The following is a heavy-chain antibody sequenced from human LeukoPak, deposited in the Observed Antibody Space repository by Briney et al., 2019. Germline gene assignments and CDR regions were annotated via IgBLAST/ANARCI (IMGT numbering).Heavy chain of an antibody. CDR1: GFTFSSHR. V-gene: IGHV3-66*01. Sequence: PGGSLRLSCVASGFTFSSHRMHWVRQAPGKGLEWVSVIFSGGNSHYADSVKGRFNISRDNSKNTLYLQMNSLRAEDTAVYYCAGGANNGWFNWFDPWGQGTLVTVSS. J-gene: IGHJ5*02. CDR3: AGGANNGWFNWFDP. CDR2: IFSGGNS. D-gene: IGHD6-19*01.